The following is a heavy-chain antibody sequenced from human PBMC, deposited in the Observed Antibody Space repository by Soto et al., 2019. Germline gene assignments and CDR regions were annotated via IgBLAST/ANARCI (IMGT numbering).Heavy chain of an antibody. V-gene: IGHV3-30*18. CDR3: AKGGRQWLVTSDFNY. J-gene: IGHJ4*02. CDR2: VSHDGRNT. Sequence: GGSLILSCAAAGFPFCDYDMQWVRQAPGKGLEWAAVVSHDGRNTHYADSVKGRFTISRDSSKNTVSLEMTSLRAEDTAVYYCAKGGRQWLVTSDFNYWGQGP. D-gene: IGHD6-19*01. CDR1: GFPFCDYD.